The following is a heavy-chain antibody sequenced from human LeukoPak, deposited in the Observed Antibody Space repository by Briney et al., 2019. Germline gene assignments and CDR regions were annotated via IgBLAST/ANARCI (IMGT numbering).Heavy chain of an antibody. D-gene: IGHD1-20*01. CDR2: INHSGST. CDR1: GGSISSGGYY. CDR3: ARGVKRDNSPKRNHRAFDY. V-gene: IGHV4-31*03. J-gene: IGHJ4*02. Sequence: SETLSLTCTVSGGSISSGGYYWSWIRQHPGKGLEWIGEINHSGSTNYNPSLKSRVTISVDTPKNQFSLKLSSVTAADTAVYYCARGVKRDNSPKRNHRAFDYWGQGTLVTVSS.